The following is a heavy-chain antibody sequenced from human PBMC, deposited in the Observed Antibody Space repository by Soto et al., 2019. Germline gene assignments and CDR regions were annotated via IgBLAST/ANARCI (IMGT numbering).Heavy chain of an antibody. CDR3: ARVGVGHYEFDY. Sequence: EVQLVESGGALVQPGGFLRLSCAASGFTFSSYWMHWVRQVPGEGLVWVSRIKTDGSSTSYADSVKGRFTISRDNAKNTMYLQMNNLGAEDTAVYYCARVGVGHYEFDYWGQGTLVTVSS. D-gene: IGHD3-16*01. V-gene: IGHV3-74*01. CDR1: GFTFSSYW. J-gene: IGHJ4*02. CDR2: IKTDGSST.